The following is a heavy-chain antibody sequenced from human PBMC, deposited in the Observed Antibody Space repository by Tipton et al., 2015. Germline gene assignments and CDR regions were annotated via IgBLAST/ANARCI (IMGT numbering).Heavy chain of an antibody. D-gene: IGHD4-23*01. CDR1: GGSVSSGSYY. Sequence: TLSLTCTVSGGSVSSGSYYWSWIRQPPGKGLEWIGYIYYSGSTNYNPSLKSRVTISVDTSKNQFSLKLSSVTAADTAVYYCARARGRHGGLFDYWGQGTLVTVSS. CDR3: ARARGRHGGLFDY. V-gene: IGHV4-61*01. J-gene: IGHJ4*02. CDR2: IYYSGST.